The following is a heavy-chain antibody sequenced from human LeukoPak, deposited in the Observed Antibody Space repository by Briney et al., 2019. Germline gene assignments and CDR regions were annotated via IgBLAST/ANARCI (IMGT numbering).Heavy chain of an antibody. Sequence: SETLSLTCTVSGGSIRSYYWSWIRQPPGQGLEWIGDIYTSGTTNYNPSLKSRVSMSVDTSKNQFSLKLSSVTAADTAVYYCARGKVVAGTPGQNSWDHWGQGTLVTVSS. V-gene: IGHV4-4*09. J-gene: IGHJ4*02. D-gene: IGHD6-19*01. CDR3: ARGKVVAGTPGQNSWDH. CDR1: GGSIRSYY. CDR2: IYTSGTT.